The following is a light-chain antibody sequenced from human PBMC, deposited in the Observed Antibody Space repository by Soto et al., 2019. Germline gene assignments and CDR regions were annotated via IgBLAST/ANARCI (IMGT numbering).Light chain of an antibody. J-gene: IGKJ4*01. CDR1: QGIAGS. V-gene: IGKV1-9*01. CDR2: AAS. CDR3: QQVYSYPLT. Sequence: DIQLTQSPSFLSASVRDRVTITCRASQGIAGSLGWYQQKPGKAPNLQINAASNLHSGVPSRFSGRGSGTEFTVTISSLKPEDGGTYYCQQVYSYPLTFGGGTKVEIK.